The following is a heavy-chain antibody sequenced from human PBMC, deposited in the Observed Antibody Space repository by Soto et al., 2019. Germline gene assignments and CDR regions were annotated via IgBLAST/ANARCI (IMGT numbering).Heavy chain of an antibody. CDR1: GGSFSGYY. CDR3: AGNIAAATSRFDP. D-gene: IGHD6-13*01. Sequence: SETLSLTCAFYGGSFSGYYWSWIRQPPGKGLEWIGEINHSGSTNYNPSLKSRVTISVDTSKNQFSLKLSSVTAADTAVYYCAGNIAAATSRFDPWGQGTLVTVSS. V-gene: IGHV4-34*01. J-gene: IGHJ5*02. CDR2: INHSGST.